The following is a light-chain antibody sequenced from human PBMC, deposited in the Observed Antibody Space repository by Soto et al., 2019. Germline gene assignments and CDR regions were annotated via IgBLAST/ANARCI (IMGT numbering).Light chain of an antibody. CDR2: KAS. Sequence: DIQMTQSPSTLSASVGDRVTITCRASQNINTWLSWYHQAPGEPPKLLIFKASRLQSGVPSRFSGGGSATRFTLTINGLQPDDFGTYYCMQSSNYVWTFGQGTKVVVK. V-gene: IGKV1-5*03. CDR3: MQSSNYVWT. CDR1: QNINTW. J-gene: IGKJ1*01.